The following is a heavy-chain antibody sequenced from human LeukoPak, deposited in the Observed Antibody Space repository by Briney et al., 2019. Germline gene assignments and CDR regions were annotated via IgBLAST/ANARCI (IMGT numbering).Heavy chain of an antibody. CDR3: ARDNMRDGGIAAAGTDY. V-gene: IGHV3-7*01. D-gene: IGHD6-13*01. Sequence: GGSLRLSCAASGFTFSTYWMSWVRQAPGKGLEWVANIKQDGSEKYYVDPVKGRLTISRDNAKNSLYLQMNSLRAEDTAVYYCARDNMRDGGIAAAGTDYWGQGTLVTVSS. CDR2: IKQDGSEK. CDR1: GFTFSTYW. J-gene: IGHJ4*02.